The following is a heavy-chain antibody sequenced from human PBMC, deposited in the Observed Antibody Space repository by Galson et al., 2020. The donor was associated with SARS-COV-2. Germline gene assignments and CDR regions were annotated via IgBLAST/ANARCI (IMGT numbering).Heavy chain of an antibody. D-gene: IGHD3-9*01. CDR3: ARENYDILTGSGGGFDY. CDR1: GYTFTGYY. Sequence: ASVKVSCKASGYTFTGYYMHWVRQAPGQGLEWMGWINPNSGGTNYAQKFQGRVTKTRDTSISTAYMELSRLRSDDTAVYYWARENYDILTGSGGGFDYWGQGTLVTVSS. J-gene: IGHJ4*02. V-gene: IGHV1-2*02. CDR2: INPNSGGT.